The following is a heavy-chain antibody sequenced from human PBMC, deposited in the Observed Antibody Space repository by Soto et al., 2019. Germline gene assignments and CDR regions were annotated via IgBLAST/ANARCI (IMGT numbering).Heavy chain of an antibody. D-gene: IGHD4-4*01. J-gene: IGHJ6*02. CDR3: ARDHRPYSNYLSRKDYYYGMDV. CDR2: IKSKTDGGTT. V-gene: IGHV3-15*07. Sequence: GGSLRLSCAASGFTFINAWMNWVRQAPGKGLEWVGRIKSKTDGGTTDYAAPVKGRFTISRDDSKNTLYLQMNSLRAEDTAVYYCARDHRPYSNYLSRKDYYYGMDVWGQGTTVTVSS. CDR1: GFTFINAW.